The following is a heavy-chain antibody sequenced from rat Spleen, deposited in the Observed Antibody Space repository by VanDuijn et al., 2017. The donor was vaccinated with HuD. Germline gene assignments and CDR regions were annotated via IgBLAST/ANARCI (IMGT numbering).Heavy chain of an antibody. Sequence: EVELVESGGGLVQPGRSLKLSCAASGFTFSDFFMAWVRQAPAKGLEWVATISSDGSSTYYRDSVKGRFTISRDNAKRTLFLQMDSLRSEDTATYYCTIAFAYWGQGTLVTVSS. J-gene: IGHJ3*01. CDR2: ISSDGSST. V-gene: IGHV5-20*01. CDR1: GFTFSDFF. CDR3: TIAFAY.